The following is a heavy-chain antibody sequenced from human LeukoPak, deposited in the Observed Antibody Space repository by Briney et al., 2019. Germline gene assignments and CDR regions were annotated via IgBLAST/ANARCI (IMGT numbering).Heavy chain of an antibody. CDR2: ISYDGSNK. J-gene: IGHJ3*02. CDR1: GFTFSSYA. V-gene: IGHV3-30*18. CDR3: AKGKDYYDSGGYYYTYAFDI. Sequence: GGSLRLSCAASGFTFSSYAMHWVRQAPGKGLEWVAFISYDGSNKYYADSVKGRFSISRDNSKNTLYLQMNSLRAEDTAVYYCAKGKDYYDSGGYYYTYAFDIWGQGTMVTVSS. D-gene: IGHD3-22*01.